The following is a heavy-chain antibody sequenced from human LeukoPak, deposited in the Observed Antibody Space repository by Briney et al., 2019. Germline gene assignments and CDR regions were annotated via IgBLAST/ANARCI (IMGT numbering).Heavy chain of an antibody. Sequence: SGTLSLTCAVSGGSISSSNWWSWVRQPPGKGLEWIGETFHSGIANYNPSLKSRVTISVDKSKNQFSLKLSSVTAADTAVYYCARDNGGYSEVCCDYWGQGTLVTVSS. J-gene: IGHJ4*02. CDR2: TFHSGIA. D-gene: IGHD1-26*01. CDR1: GGSISSSNW. CDR3: ARDNGGYSEVCCDY. V-gene: IGHV4-4*02.